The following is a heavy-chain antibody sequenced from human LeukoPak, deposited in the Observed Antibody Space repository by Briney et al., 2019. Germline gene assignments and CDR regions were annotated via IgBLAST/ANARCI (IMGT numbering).Heavy chain of an antibody. CDR1: GGSINSGSSY. CDR2: VYSSGTT. J-gene: IGHJ3*02. Sequence: PSEALSLTCTVSGGSINSGSSYWGWIRQPPGKGLEWIGSVYSSGTTYRNPSLMSRATISVDTSKNQFSLKLTSVTAADTAVYYCASDDYGDLVNAFDIWGQGTMVTVSS. CDR3: ASDDYGDLVNAFDI. V-gene: IGHV4-39*01. D-gene: IGHD4-17*01.